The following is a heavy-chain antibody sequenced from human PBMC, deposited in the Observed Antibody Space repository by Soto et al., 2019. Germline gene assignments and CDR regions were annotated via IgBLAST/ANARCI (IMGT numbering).Heavy chain of an antibody. CDR3: AKIAVAGTFVPYAEYLQH. Sequence: PGGALRLSCAASGFTFSTYSMNWVSQAPGKGLVWVSRNNSDGSGTSYADSVKGRFTNSRDNAKNTLYLQMNSLRAVDTAVYYCAKIAVAGTFVPYAEYLQHWGQGTLVTVSS. CDR1: GFTFSTYS. V-gene: IGHV3-74*01. D-gene: IGHD6-19*01. CDR2: NNSDGSGT. J-gene: IGHJ1*01.